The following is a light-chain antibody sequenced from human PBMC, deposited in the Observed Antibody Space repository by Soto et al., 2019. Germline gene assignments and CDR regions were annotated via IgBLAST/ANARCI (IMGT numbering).Light chain of an antibody. CDR1: SSNIGAGYD. V-gene: IGLV1-40*01. CDR3: QSYDSGLSGSL. J-gene: IGLJ3*02. CDR2: DNT. Sequence: QSVLTQPPSVSGAPGHRVTISCTGSSSNIGAGYDVRWYQHLPGTAPKLVIYDNTNRPSGVPDRFSGSKSGASASLAITGLQAEDEADYYCQSYDSGLSGSLFGGGTKLTVL.